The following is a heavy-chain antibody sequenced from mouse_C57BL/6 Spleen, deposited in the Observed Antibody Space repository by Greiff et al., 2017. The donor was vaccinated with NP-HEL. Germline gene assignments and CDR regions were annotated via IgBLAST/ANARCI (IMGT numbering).Heavy chain of an antibody. V-gene: IGHV14-2*01. CDR1: GFNIKDYY. J-gene: IGHJ1*03. D-gene: IGHD1-1*01. Sequence: VQLQQSGAELVKPGASVKLSCTASGFNIKDYYMHWVKQRTEQGLEWIGRIDPEDGATKYAPKFPGKATITADTSSNTAYLQLSSLTSEDTAFYYCARRRPVATGYFDVWGTGTTVTVSS. CDR3: ARRRPVATGYFDV. CDR2: IDPEDGAT.